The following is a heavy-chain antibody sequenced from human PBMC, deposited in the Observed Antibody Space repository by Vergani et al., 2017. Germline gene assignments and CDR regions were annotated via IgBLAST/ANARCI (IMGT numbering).Heavy chain of an antibody. CDR1: GGTFSSYA. V-gene: IGHV1-69*13. CDR3: ARDPSASRGYSGPYYFDY. Sequence: QVQLVQSGAEVKKPGSSVKVSCKASGGTFSSYAISCVRQAPGQGLEWMGRIIPIFGTANYAQKFQGRVTITADESTSTAYMELSSLRSEDTAVYYCARDPSASRGYSGPYYFDYWGQGTLVTVSS. D-gene: IGHD5-12*01. CDR2: IIPIFGTA. J-gene: IGHJ4*02.